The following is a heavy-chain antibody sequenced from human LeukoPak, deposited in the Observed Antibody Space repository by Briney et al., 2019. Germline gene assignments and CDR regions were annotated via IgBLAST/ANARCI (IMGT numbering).Heavy chain of an antibody. D-gene: IGHD2-15*01. CDR2: IYPGDSDT. J-gene: IGHJ5*02. Sequence: GESLKISCKGSGYSFTSYWIGWVRQMPGKGLEWMGIIYPGDSDTRYSPSFQGQVTISADKSISTAYLQWSSLKASDTAMYYCARLSKYCSGGSCYRGDNWFDPWGQGTLVTVSP. CDR1: GYSFTSYW. V-gene: IGHV5-51*01. CDR3: ARLSKYCSGGSCYRGDNWFDP.